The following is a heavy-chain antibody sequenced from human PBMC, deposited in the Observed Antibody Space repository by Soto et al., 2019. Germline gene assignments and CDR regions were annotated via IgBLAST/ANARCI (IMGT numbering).Heavy chain of an antibody. J-gene: IGHJ5*02. CDR1: SGSISSSNW. CDR2: IYHSGST. D-gene: IGHD3-10*01. Sequence: QVQLQESGPGLVKPSGTLSLTCAVSSGSISSSNWWSWVRQPPGKGLEWIGEIYHSGSTNYNPSLKSRVTISVDRSKNQFSLKLSSVTAADTAVYYCAREYYGSGSYSQGWFDPWGQGTLLTVSS. V-gene: IGHV4-4*02. CDR3: AREYYGSGSYSQGWFDP.